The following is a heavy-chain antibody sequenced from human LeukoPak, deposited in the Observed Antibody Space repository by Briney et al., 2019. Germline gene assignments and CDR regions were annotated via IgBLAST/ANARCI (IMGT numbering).Heavy chain of an antibody. CDR1: GGSVSGYY. V-gene: IGHV4-34*01. CDR2: ITRSGIA. Sequence: PSETLSLTCAVYGGSVSGYYWSWLRQPPEKGLEWVGEITRSGIAQYNPSLKSRVTMSLDTSNNQFSLSLTSVTAADTAVYYCARLDQLIYDYWYFDVWGRGTLVAVSS. J-gene: IGHJ2*01. D-gene: IGHD2-2*02. CDR3: ARLDQLIYDYWYFDV.